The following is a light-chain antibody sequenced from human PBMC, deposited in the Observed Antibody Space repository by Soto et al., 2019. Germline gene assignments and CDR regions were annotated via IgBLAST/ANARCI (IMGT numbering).Light chain of an antibody. V-gene: IGKV1-39*01. J-gene: IGKJ4*01. CDR1: QYIGRY. Sequence: DIQMTQSPSSLSASVGDRVTITCRAGQYIGRYLNWYQQKPGKAPKLLIYAACSLHGGVPSRFSGSGSGTDFTHTISSLQPEDFATYSCQQTYRTPLTFGGGTKVEIK. CDR3: QQTYRTPLT. CDR2: AAC.